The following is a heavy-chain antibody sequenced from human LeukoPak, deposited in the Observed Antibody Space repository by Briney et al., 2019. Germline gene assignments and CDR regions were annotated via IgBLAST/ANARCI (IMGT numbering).Heavy chain of an antibody. V-gene: IGHV3-74*01. J-gene: IGHJ4*02. CDR2: INSDGRST. CDR1: GFTFNTYW. D-gene: IGHD1-26*01. Sequence: PGGSLRLSCVASGFTFNTYWMHWVRQAPGKGLVWVARINSDGRSTSYADSVKGRFTISRDNARKTLYLQMNSLRDEETAVYYCARDQGGATRIDYWGQGTPATVSS. CDR3: ARDQGGATRIDY.